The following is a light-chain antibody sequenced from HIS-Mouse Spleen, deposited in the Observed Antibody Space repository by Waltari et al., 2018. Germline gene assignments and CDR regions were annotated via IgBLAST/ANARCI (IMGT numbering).Light chain of an antibody. CDR3: QQYGSSPFT. CDR1: QSVSSSY. Sequence: EIVLTQSPGTLSLSPGERATLSCRASQSVSSSYLAWYQQKPGQAPRRLIYGASSRATGIPDRFSGSGSGTDFTLTISRLEPEEFAVYYCQQYGSSPFTFGPGTKVDIK. V-gene: IGKV3-20*01. CDR2: GAS. J-gene: IGKJ3*01.